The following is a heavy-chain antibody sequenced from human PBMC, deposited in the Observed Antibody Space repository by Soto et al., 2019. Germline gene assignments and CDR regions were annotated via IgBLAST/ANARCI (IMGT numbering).Heavy chain of an antibody. V-gene: IGHV3-48*04. D-gene: IGHD5-18*01. CDR1: GFTFSGYN. Sequence: GGSLRLSCAASGFTFSGYNMNWVRQAPGKGLEWVSYISSRSGTIFYADSVKGRFTLSRDNSKNSMYLQMNSLRAEDTAVYYCAREVDRALVGSPHYFDYWGQGTLVTVSS. CDR2: ISSRSGTI. J-gene: IGHJ4*01. CDR3: AREVDRALVGSPHYFDY.